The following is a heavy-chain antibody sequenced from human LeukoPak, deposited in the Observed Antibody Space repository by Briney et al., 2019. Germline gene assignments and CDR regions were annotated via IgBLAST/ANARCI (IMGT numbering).Heavy chain of an antibody. V-gene: IGHV3-53*01. CDR2: IYSGSST. CDR3: ASTFGGVIVIPDAFDI. Sequence: GGSLRLSCAASGFTVSSNYMSWVRQAPGKGLEWVSVIYSGSSTYYADSVKGRITISRDNSKNTLYLQMNSLRAEDTAVYYCASTFGGVIVIPDAFDIWGQGTMVTVSS. D-gene: IGHD3-16*02. J-gene: IGHJ3*02. CDR1: GFTVSSNY.